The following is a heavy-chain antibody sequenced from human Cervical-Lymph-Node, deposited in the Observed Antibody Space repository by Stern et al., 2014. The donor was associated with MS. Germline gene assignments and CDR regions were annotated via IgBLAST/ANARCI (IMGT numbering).Heavy chain of an antibody. CDR2: ISTDGRNK. Sequence: VQLVESGGGVVQPGRSLRVSCAASGFTFSTSDMHWVRQAPGTGLEWVTFISTDGRNKYYADSVKGRFTVSRDNSKNTLYLQMNSLRPEDTAVYYCANGPPFEYWGQGTLVTVSS. CDR1: GFTFSTSD. CDR3: ANGPPFEY. V-gene: IGHV3-30*18. D-gene: IGHD3/OR15-3a*01. J-gene: IGHJ4*02.